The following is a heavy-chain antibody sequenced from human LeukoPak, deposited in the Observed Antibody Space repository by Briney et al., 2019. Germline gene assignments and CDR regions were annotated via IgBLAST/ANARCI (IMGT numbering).Heavy chain of an antibody. Sequence: PGGSLRLSCAASGFTFSDYYMTWIRQAPGKGLEWVAVISYDGSNKYYADSVKGRFTISRDNSKNTLYLQMNSLRAEDTAVYYCARETVGYCSSTSCSPLGPWGQGTLVTVSS. D-gene: IGHD2-2*01. CDR1: GFTFSDYY. J-gene: IGHJ5*02. V-gene: IGHV3-30*03. CDR2: ISYDGSNK. CDR3: ARETVGYCSSTSCSPLGP.